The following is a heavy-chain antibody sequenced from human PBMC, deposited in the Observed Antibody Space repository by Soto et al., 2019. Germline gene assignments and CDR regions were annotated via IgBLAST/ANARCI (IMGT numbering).Heavy chain of an antibody. CDR2: VNAYNGNT. Sequence: QVQLVQSGAEVKKPGASVKVSCKASGYTFTSYGISWVRQAPGQGLEWMGWVNAYNGNTNYAQKLQGRVTMTTDTSTSNGYVGERRMRPYDTAGECCAGEALSGGAGGEYWGPGTVVTVP. J-gene: IGHJ4*02. CDR1: GYTFTSYG. CDR3: AGEALSGGAGGEY. D-gene: IGHD6-19*01. V-gene: IGHV1-18*01.